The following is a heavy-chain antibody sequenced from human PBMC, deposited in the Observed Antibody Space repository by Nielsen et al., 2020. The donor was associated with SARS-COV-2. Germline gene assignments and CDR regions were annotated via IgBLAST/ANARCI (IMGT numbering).Heavy chain of an antibody. V-gene: IGHV3-11*03. CDR3: ASGTTVPTPFDY. CDR1: GFTFSDYY. Sequence: GESLKISCAASGFTFSDYYMSWIRQAPGKGLEWVSYISSSSSYTNYADSVKGRFTISRDNAKNSLYLQMNGLRAEDTAVYYCASGTTVPTPFDYWGQGTLVTVSS. J-gene: IGHJ4*02. CDR2: ISSSSSYT. D-gene: IGHD4-11*01.